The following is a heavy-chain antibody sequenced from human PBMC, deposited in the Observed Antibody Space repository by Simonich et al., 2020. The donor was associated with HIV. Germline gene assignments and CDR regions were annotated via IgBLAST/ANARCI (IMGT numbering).Heavy chain of an antibody. D-gene: IGHD3-3*02. CDR3: AREFSLNY. Sequence: EVQLVESGGGLVQPGGSLRLSCAASGFTFSNSWMSWVRQAPGKGLGWVANINQDGSEKYYVDSVKGRFTISRDNAKNSLSLQMNSLRAEDTAVYYCAREFSLNYWGQGTLVTVSS. J-gene: IGHJ4*02. CDR1: GFTFSNSW. CDR2: INQDGSEK. V-gene: IGHV3-7*01.